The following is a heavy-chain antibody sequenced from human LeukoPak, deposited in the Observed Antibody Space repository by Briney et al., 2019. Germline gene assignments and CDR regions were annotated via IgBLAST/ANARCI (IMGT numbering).Heavy chain of an antibody. Sequence: PSETLSLTCTVSGDSISSYYWSWVRHPPGKGLEWIGYIYDSVSTNYNPSLKSQVTISVDTSQNHFSLKLSSVTAADTDLYYCARVITMVRGVSWFDPWGQGTLVTVSS. CDR3: ARVITMVRGVSWFDP. CDR2: IYDSVST. D-gene: IGHD3-10*01. J-gene: IGHJ5*02. CDR1: GDSISSYY. V-gene: IGHV4-59*01.